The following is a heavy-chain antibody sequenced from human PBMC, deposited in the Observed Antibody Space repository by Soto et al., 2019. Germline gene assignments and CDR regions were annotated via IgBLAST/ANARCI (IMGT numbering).Heavy chain of an antibody. Sequence: PGGSLRLSCAASGFTFSSYSMNWVRQAPGKGLEWVSSISSSSSYIYYADSVKGRFTISRDNSKNTLYLQMNTLRVEDTAVYYCAKQRGGYDRDFDYWGQGTLVTVSS. CDR1: GFTFSSYS. J-gene: IGHJ4*02. V-gene: IGHV3-21*01. CDR3: AKQRGGYDRDFDY. CDR2: ISSSSSYI. D-gene: IGHD5-12*01.